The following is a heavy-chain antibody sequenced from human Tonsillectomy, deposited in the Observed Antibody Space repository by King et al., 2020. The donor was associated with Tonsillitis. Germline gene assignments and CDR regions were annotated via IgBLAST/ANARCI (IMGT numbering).Heavy chain of an antibody. Sequence: VQLVESGGGLVQPGESLRLSCAASGFTFSSYSMNWVRQAPGKGLEWVSYISSSGSTIYYADSVKGRFTVSRDNAQNSLYLQMNSLRDEDTAVYYCARVYSGTSGYYYLAYWGQGTLVTVSS. CDR3: ARVYSGTSGYYYLAY. V-gene: IGHV3-48*02. CDR2: ISSSGSTI. D-gene: IGHD3-22*01. J-gene: IGHJ4*02. CDR1: GFTFSSYS.